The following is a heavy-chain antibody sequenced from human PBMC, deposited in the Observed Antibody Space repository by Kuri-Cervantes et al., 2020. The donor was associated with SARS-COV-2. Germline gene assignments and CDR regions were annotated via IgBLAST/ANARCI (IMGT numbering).Heavy chain of an antibody. CDR2: IYHSGST. CDR1: GYSISSGYY. D-gene: IGHD6-19*01. V-gene: IGHV4-38-2*01. Sequence: ESLKISCAVSGYSISSGYYWGWIRQPPGKGLEWIGSIYHSGSTNYNPSLKSRVTISVDTSKNQFSLKLSSVTAADTAVYYCARGGYSSGWYQRTNFDYWGQGTLVTVSS. CDR3: ARGGYSSGWYQRTNFDY. J-gene: IGHJ4*02.